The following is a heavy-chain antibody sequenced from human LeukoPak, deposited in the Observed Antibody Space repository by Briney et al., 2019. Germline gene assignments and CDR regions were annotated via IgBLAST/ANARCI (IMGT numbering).Heavy chain of an antibody. CDR2: INAGNGNT. Sequence: ASVKVSCKASGYTFTTYAMHWVRQAPGQRLEWMGWINAGNGNTKYSQKFQGRVTMTRDTSTSTVYMELSSLRSEDTAVYYCATFQTTRDYWGQGTLVTVSS. D-gene: IGHD4-17*01. V-gene: IGHV1-3*01. J-gene: IGHJ4*02. CDR1: GYTFTTYA. CDR3: ATFQTTRDY.